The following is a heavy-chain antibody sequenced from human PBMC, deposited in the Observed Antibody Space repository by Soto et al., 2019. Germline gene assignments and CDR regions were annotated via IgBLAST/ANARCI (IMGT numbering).Heavy chain of an antibody. CDR2: IYSGGST. D-gene: IGHD3-10*01. J-gene: IGHJ6*02. Sequence: GGSLRLSCAASGFNVSSNYMSWVRQAPGKGLEWLSVIYSGGSTYYAESVKGRFTISRDNSKNTLNLQMNALRVEDTAVYYCAFGEESRYYYYGMDVWGQGTTVTVSS. CDR1: GFNVSSNY. CDR3: AFGEESRYYYYGMDV. V-gene: IGHV3-53*01.